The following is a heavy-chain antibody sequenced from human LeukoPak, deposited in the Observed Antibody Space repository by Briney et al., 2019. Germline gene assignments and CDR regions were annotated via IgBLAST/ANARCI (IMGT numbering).Heavy chain of an antibody. CDR3: ARAGLRYCSSTSCYTGY. D-gene: IGHD2-2*02. J-gene: IGHJ4*02. Sequence: GGSLRLSCAASGFTFSSYSMNWVRQAPGKGLEWVSSISSSSSYIYYADSVEGRFTISRDNAKNSLYLQMNSLRAEDTAVYYCARAGLRYCSSTSCYTGYWGQGTLVTVSS. CDR2: ISSSSSYI. CDR1: GFTFSSYS. V-gene: IGHV3-21*01.